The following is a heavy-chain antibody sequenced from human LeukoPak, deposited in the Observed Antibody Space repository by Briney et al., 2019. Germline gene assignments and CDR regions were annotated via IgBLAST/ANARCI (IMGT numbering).Heavy chain of an antibody. J-gene: IGHJ4*02. CDR3: ARAGYYGSGSYYYY. CDR2: IIPTFGTA. CDR1: GGTFSSYA. V-gene: IGHV1-69*06. D-gene: IGHD3-10*01. Sequence: SVKVSCKASGGTFSSYAISWVRQAPGQGLEWMGGIIPTFGTANYAQKFQGRVTITADKSTSTAYMELSSLRSEDTAVYYCARAGYYGSGSYYYYWGQGTLVTVSS.